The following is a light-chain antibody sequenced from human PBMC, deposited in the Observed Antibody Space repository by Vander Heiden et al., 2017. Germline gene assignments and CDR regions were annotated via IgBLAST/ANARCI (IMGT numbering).Light chain of an antibody. J-gene: IGLJ2*01. CDR3: QSYDSSLSGVV. CDR1: SPNIGAGFD. V-gene: IGLV1-40*01. CDR2: GNG. Sequence: QSVLTQPPSVSGAPGQRVTISCTGSSPNIGAGFDVYWYQQLPGTTPKLLISGNGNRPSGVPDRFSGSKSGTSASLAITGLQAEDEADYYCQSYDSSLSGVVFGGGTKLTVL.